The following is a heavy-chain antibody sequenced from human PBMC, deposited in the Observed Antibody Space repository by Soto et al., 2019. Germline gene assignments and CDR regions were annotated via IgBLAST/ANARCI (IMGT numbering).Heavy chain of an antibody. CDR3: ARGGTIAARPLDP. CDR1: GGTFSSYA. J-gene: IGHJ5*02. V-gene: IGHV1-69*01. CDR2: IIPIFGTA. Sequence: QVQLVQSGAEVKTPGSSVKVSCKASGGTFSSYAISWVRQAPGQGLEWMGGIIPIFGTANYAQKFQGRVTITADESTSTAYMELSRLRSEDPAVYYCARGGTIAARPLDPWGQGTLVTVSS. D-gene: IGHD6-6*01.